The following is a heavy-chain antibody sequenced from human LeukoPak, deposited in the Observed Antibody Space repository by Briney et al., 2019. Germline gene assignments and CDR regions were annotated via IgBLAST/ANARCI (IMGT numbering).Heavy chain of an antibody. CDR2: IYYSGST. D-gene: IGHD2-15*01. J-gene: IGHJ5*02. CDR3: ARDHSDGNWFDP. Sequence: SETLSLTCTVSGGSISSGGYYWSWIRQHPGKGLEWIGYIYYSGSTNYNPSLKSRVTISVDTSKNQFSLKLSSVTAADTAVYYCARDHSDGNWFDPWGQGTLVTVSS. CDR1: GGSISSGGYY. V-gene: IGHV4-61*08.